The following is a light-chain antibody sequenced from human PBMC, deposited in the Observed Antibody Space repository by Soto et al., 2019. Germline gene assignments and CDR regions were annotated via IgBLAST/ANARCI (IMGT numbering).Light chain of an antibody. Sequence: QSVLTQPTSGSGAPGQSITISCTGASSDVGGFDPVSWYQQHPGQVPRLLIYDVSSRPSGVSDRFSGSKSGNTASLTISGLQAEDEADYYCNSFTTTNTYVFGTGTKVTVL. V-gene: IGLV2-14*03. CDR3: NSFTTTNTYV. J-gene: IGLJ1*01. CDR2: DVS. CDR1: SSDVGGFDP.